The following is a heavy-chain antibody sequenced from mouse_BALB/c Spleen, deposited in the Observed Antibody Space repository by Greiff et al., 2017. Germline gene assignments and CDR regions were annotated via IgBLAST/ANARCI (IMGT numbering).Heavy chain of an antibody. Sequence: VKVVESGAELMKPGASVKISCKATGYTFSSYWIEWVKQRPGHGLEWIGEILPGSGSTNYNEKFKGKATFTADTSSNTAYMQLSSLTSEDSAVYYCARGLLRWDYAMDYWGQGTSVTVSS. V-gene: IGHV1-9*01. J-gene: IGHJ4*01. CDR1: GYTFSSYW. CDR2: ILPGSGST. D-gene: IGHD1-1*01. CDR3: ARGLLRWDYAMDY.